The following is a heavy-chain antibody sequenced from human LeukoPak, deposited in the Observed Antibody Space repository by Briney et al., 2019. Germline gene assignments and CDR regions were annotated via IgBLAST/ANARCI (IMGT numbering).Heavy chain of an antibody. CDR2: IYYSGST. D-gene: IGHD5-24*01. J-gene: IGHJ3*02. Sequence: PSETLCLTCTVSGVSIGSYYWSWIRQPPGKGLEWIGQIYYSGSTNYNPSLKSRVTISVDTSKNQFSLKLSSVTAADTAVYYCARGGADGYNLSAFHIWGHGAMFTVS. CDR3: ARGGADGYNLSAFHI. CDR1: GVSIGSYY. V-gene: IGHV4-59*01.